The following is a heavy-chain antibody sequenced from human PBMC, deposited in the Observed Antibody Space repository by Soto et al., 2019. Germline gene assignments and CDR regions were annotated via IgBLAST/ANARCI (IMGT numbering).Heavy chain of an antibody. D-gene: IGHD2-2*02. CDR1: GFTFSSYS. V-gene: IGHV3-21*06. J-gene: IGHJ3*02. Sequence: EVQLVESGGGLVKPGGSLRLSCVDSGFTFSSYSMNWVRQAPGKGLEWVSSISSTSSPIFYADSLKGRFTISRDNAKNSLYLQMNSLRAEDTAVYYCVRGGRSYTRDDVFDIWGQGTMVTVS. CDR2: ISSTSSPI. CDR3: VRGGRSYTRDDVFDI.